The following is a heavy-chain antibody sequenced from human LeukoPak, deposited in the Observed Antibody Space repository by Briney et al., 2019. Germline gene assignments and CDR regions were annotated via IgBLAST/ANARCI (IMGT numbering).Heavy chain of an antibody. CDR1: GFTFSSYE. CDR2: ISSSGSTI. Sequence: GGSPRLSCAASGFTFSSYEMNWVRQAPGKGLEWVSYISSSGSTIYYADSVKGRFTISRDNAKNSLYLQMNSLRAEDTAVYYCARYNWNLDYWGQGTLVTVSS. J-gene: IGHJ4*02. V-gene: IGHV3-48*03. D-gene: IGHD1-20*01. CDR3: ARYNWNLDY.